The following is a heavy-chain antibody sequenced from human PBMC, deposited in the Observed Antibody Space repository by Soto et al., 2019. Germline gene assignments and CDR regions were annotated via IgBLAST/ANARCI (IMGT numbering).Heavy chain of an antibody. CDR2: ISAYNGNT. CDR3: ARHPYYYDSSGYYSPLLYFDF. V-gene: IGHV1-18*01. J-gene: IGHJ4*02. Sequence: ASVQVSCKASGYTFTSYGIICVRQPTGQGLEWMGWISAYNGNTNYAQKLQGRVTMTTDTSTSTAYMELRSLRSDDTAVYYCARHPYYYDSSGYYSPLLYFDFWGQGTLVTVSS. D-gene: IGHD3-22*01. CDR1: GYTFTSYG.